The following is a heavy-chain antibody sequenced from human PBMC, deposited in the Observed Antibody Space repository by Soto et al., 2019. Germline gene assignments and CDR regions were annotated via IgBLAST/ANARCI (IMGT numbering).Heavy chain of an antibody. J-gene: IGHJ4*02. D-gene: IGHD3-16*01. CDR2: TSYDGSNN. Sequence: QVQRVESGGGVVQPWTSLRLSCVGYGFTFWSYVIHWVRQAPCKGLEWVALTSYDGSNNFYGDYVKGRFTISRHNSRNTVELQMDSIRFEDTALYYCARWGTTGGLDVWGQGTLVSV. CDR1: GFTFWSYV. CDR3: ARWGTTGGLDV. V-gene: IGHV3-33*05.